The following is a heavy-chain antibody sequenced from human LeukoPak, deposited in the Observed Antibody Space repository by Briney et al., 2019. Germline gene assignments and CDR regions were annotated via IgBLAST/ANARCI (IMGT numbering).Heavy chain of an antibody. CDR2: VSGDNGQT. Sequence: ASVKVSCKASTYISSDFGISWVRLAPGGGLEWMGWVSGDNGQTNYGHKFYGRVTMTMETSTNTASMELRGLRSNDTAIYYCARVYLYTTGWSAAYYYFMDVWGKGTTVIVSS. V-gene: IGHV1-18*01. J-gene: IGHJ6*03. CDR1: TYISSDFG. D-gene: IGHD3-16*02. CDR3: ARVYLYTTGWSAAYYYFMDV.